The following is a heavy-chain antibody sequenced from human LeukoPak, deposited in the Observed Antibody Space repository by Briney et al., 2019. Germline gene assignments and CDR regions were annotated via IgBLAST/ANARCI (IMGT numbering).Heavy chain of an antibody. J-gene: IGHJ4*02. V-gene: IGHV3-48*03. Sequence: PGGSLRLSCAASGFTFSSYEMNWVRQAPGKGLEWVSYISSSGSTIYYADSVKGRFTISRDNAKNSLYLQMSSLRAEDTAVYYCARGSSGGSCDYWGQGTLVTVSS. CDR2: ISSSGSTI. CDR1: GFTFSSYE. CDR3: ARGSSGGSCDY. D-gene: IGHD2-15*01.